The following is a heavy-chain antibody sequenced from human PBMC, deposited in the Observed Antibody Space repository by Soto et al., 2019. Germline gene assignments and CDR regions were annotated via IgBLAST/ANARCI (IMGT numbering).Heavy chain of an antibody. CDR2: IDWDDDK. Sequence: SGPTLVNPTQTLTLTCTFSGFSLSTSGMCVSWIRQPPGKALEWLALIDWDDDKYYSTSLKTRLTISKDTSKNQVVLTMTNMDRVDTATYYCARIGLGDSSGYYSTGGMDVWGQGTTVTVSS. CDR3: ARIGLGDSSGYYSTGGMDV. V-gene: IGHV2-70*01. CDR1: GFSLSTSGMC. J-gene: IGHJ6*02. D-gene: IGHD3-22*01.